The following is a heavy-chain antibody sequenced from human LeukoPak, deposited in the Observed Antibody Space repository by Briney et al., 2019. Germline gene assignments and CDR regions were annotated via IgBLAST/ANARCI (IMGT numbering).Heavy chain of an antibody. V-gene: IGHV3-21*01. CDR2: ISSSSSYI. CDR1: GFTFSSYS. CDR3: ARDPIVGDSFDY. J-gene: IGHJ4*02. Sequence: GRSLRPSCAASGFTFSSYSMNWVRQAPGKGLEWVSSISSSSSYIYYADSVKGRFTISRDNAKNSLYLQMNSLRAEDTAVYYCARDPIVGDSFDYWGQGTLVTASS. D-gene: IGHD1-26*01.